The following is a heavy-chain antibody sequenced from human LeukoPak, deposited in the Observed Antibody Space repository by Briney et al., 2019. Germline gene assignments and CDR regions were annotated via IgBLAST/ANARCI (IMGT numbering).Heavy chain of an antibody. CDR1: GFTFSKYW. J-gene: IGHJ4*02. CDR2: INPEETTI. CDR3: GRGGAGLADY. Sequence: GGSLRLSCTVSGFTFSKYWMHWVRQAPGKGLAWVSRINPEETTINYADSVKGRFTISRDNAQSTLYLQMDSLRPEDSALYYCGRGGAGLADYWGPGTLVTVSS. D-gene: IGHD1-26*01. V-gene: IGHV3-74*01.